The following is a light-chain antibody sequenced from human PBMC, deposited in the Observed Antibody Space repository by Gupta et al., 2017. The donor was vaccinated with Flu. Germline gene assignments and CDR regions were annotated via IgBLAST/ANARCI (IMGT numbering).Light chain of an antibody. CDR1: SGINVGTSK. CDR3: VIWHSSAWV. Sequence: TLRSGINVGTSKIYWYQHKPGSPPQYLLTYKSDSDKQQGSGVPSRFSGSKDASANAGILLISGLQSEDEADYYCVIWHSSAWVFGGGTKLTVL. CDR2: YKSDSDK. J-gene: IGLJ2*01. V-gene: IGLV5-45*01.